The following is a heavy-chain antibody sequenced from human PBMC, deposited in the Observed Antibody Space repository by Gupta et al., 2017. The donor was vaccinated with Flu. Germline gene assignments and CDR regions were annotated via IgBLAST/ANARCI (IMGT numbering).Heavy chain of an antibody. CDR2: ICGTGFTT. CDR3: ARDAVYNTVWGDFDY. J-gene: IGHJ4*02. CDR1: GVVFSKFS. Sequence: EVQPLESGGALVLTGGSLRLSCVGSGVVFSKFSMQWVRRTRGKGLEWLSSICGTGFTTFYSNSLNGRFSISRDNSKNTLYLQMNSLGAEDSAIYYCARDAVYNTVWGDFDYWGRGTLVTVSS. V-gene: IGHV3-23*01. D-gene: IGHD3-16*01.